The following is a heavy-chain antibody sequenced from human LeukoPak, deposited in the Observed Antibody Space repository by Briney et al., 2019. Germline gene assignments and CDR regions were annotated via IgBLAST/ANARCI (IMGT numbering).Heavy chain of an antibody. Sequence: GASVKVSCKASGYTFTSYDINWVRQATGQGLEWMGWMNPNSGNTGYAQKFQGRVTMTRNTSISTAYMELSSLRSEDTAVYYCARTPTSHNGILSPFDYWGQGTLVTVSS. D-gene: IGHD2-8*01. J-gene: IGHJ4*02. V-gene: IGHV1-8*01. CDR1: GYTFTSYD. CDR3: ARTPTSHNGILSPFDY. CDR2: MNPNSGNT.